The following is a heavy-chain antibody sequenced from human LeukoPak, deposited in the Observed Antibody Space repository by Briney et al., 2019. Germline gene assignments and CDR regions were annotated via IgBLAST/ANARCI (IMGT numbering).Heavy chain of an antibody. CDR2: INSDGSST. V-gene: IGHV3-74*01. D-gene: IGHD3-22*01. CDR1: GFTFSTYW. Sequence: PGGSLRLSCAASGFTFSTYWVHWVRQAPGKGLVWVSRINSDGSSTNYADSVKGRFTISRDNAKNTLYLQMNSLRTEDTAVYYCARAQYYDSTTAGGMDVWGQGTTVTVSS. CDR3: ARAQYYDSTTAGGMDV. J-gene: IGHJ6*02.